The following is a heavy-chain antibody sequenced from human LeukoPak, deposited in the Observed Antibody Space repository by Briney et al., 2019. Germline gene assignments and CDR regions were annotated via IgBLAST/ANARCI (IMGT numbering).Heavy chain of an antibody. V-gene: IGHV4-59*01. J-gene: IGHJ4*02. Sequence: PSETLSLTCTVSGGSISSYYWSWIRQPPGKGLEWIGYIYYSGSSKHNPSLKSRVTISVDTSKNRFSLKLSSVTAADTAVYYCARDDNVFDYWGQGTLVTVSS. CDR3: ARDDNVFDY. CDR1: GGSISSYY. D-gene: IGHD2-8*01. CDR2: IYYSGSS.